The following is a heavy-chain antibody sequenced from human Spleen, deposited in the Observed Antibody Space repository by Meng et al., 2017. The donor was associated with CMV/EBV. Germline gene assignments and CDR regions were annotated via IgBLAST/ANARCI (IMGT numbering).Heavy chain of an antibody. CDR3: AKDQLRGPRPPSVVVPADIVLVFDP. V-gene: IGHV3-23*01. CDR2: ISGSGGST. CDR1: GFTFSSYA. J-gene: IGHJ5*02. Sequence: GESLKISCAASGFTFSSYAMSWVRQAPGKGLEWVSAISGSGGSTYYADSVKGRFTISRDTSKNTLYLQLNSLRAEDSAVYYCAKDQLRGPRPPSVVVPADIVLVFDPWGQGTLVTVSS. D-gene: IGHD2-2*02.